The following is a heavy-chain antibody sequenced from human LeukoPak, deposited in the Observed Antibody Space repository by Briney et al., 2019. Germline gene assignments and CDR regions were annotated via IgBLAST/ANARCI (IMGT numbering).Heavy chain of an antibody. V-gene: IGHV4-59*08. CDR1: GGSISSYY. J-gene: IGHJ3*02. CDR2: IYYTGST. Sequence: SETLSLTCTVSGGSISSYYWNWIRQPPGKGLEWIGYIYYTGSTNYNPSLKSRVTISLDTSMNQFSLKLSSVTAADTAVYYCAASYFDAFDIWGQGTVVTVSS. CDR3: AASYFDAFDI. D-gene: IGHD2/OR15-2a*01.